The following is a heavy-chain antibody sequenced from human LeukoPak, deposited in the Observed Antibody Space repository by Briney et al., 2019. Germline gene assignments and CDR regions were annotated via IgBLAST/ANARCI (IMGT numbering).Heavy chain of an antibody. CDR3: ARDIRLFQGSGSYASAY. CDR1: GFTVSSNY. Sequence: GGSLRLSCVASGFTVSSNYMSWVRQAPGKGLEWVSVIYSGGSTYYADSVKGRFTISRDNSKNTPNLQMNSLRAEDTAVYYCARDIRLFQGSGSYASAYWGQGTLVTVSS. J-gene: IGHJ4*02. D-gene: IGHD3-10*01. V-gene: IGHV3-53*01. CDR2: IYSGGST.